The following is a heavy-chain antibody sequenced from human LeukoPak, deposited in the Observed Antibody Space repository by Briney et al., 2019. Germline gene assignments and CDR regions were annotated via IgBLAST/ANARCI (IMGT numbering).Heavy chain of an antibody. D-gene: IGHD2-2*01. Sequence: PSETLSLTCAVSGYSIGSDYYWGWIRQSPGKGLEWIGSIFHTGSTYYNPSLKSRVTISVDTSKNHFSLNLRSVTGADTAVYYCARHGGYCSRTSCYQSNYYYYYMDVWGKRTTVTVSS. CDR1: GYSIGSDYY. CDR3: ARHGGYCSRTSCYQSNYYYYYMDV. CDR2: IFHTGST. V-gene: IGHV4-38-2*01. J-gene: IGHJ6*03.